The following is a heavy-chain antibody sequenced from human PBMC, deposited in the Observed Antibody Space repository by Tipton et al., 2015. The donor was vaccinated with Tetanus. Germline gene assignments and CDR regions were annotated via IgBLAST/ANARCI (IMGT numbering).Heavy chain of an antibody. CDR3: ARDIAIVRARDWYFDV. Sequence: SGFTFRSYGMHWVRQAPGKGLEWVALIWYDGSNKNYADSVKGRFTISRDNSKNTLYLQMNGLSAEDTAVYYCARDIAIVRARDWYFDVWGRGTLVTVSS. D-gene: IGHD2/OR15-2a*01. CDR1: GFTFRSYG. V-gene: IGHV3-33*01. CDR2: IWYDGSNK. J-gene: IGHJ2*01.